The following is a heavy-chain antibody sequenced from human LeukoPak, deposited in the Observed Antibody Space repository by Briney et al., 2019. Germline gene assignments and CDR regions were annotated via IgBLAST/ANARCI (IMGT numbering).Heavy chain of an antibody. D-gene: IGHD1-26*01. CDR1: GYTFTSYD. J-gene: IGHJ4*02. CDR2: MNPNSGNT. CDR3: ARGVFSSGSYYGPGDY. V-gene: IGHV1-8*01. Sequence: ASVKVSCKASGYTFTSYDINWVRQATGQGLEWMGWMNPNSGNTGYAQKFQGRVTMTRNTSISTAYMELSSLRSEDTAVYYCARGVFSSGSYYGPGDYWSQGTLVTVSS.